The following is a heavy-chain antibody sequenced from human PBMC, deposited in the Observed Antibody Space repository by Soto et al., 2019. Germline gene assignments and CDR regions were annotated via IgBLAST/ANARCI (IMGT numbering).Heavy chain of an antibody. CDR2: INAGNGNT. Sequence: ASVKVSCKASGYTFTSYAMHWVRQAPGQRLEWMGWINAGNGNTKYSQKFQGRVTITRDTSASTAYMELSSLRSEDTAVYYCARGGSLYWYFDLWGRRTLVTVSS. D-gene: IGHD1-26*01. J-gene: IGHJ2*01. V-gene: IGHV1-3*01. CDR1: GYTFTSYA. CDR3: ARGGSLYWYFDL.